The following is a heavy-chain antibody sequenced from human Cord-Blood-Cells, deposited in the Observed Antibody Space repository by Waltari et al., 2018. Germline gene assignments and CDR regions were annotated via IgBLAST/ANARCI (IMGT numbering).Heavy chain of an antibody. CDR1: GYTFTGYY. J-gene: IGHJ6*03. D-gene: IGHD2-2*01. V-gene: IGHV1-2*02. CDR2: INPNSGGT. Sequence: QVQLVQSGAEVKKPGASVKVSCKASGYTFTGYYMHWVRQAPGQGLEWMGWINPNSGGTNYAQKFQGRVTMTRDTSISTAYMELSRLRSDDTAVYYCARGYCSSTSCYYYYYYYMDVWGKGTTVTVSS. CDR3: ARGYCSSTSCYYYYYYYMDV.